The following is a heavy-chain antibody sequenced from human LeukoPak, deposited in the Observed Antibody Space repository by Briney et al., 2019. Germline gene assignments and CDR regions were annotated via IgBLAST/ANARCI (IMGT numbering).Heavy chain of an antibody. CDR2: IYCSGST. CDR3: AKSGGYGLIDC. CDR1: GGSISSSSYY. V-gene: IGHV4-39*01. D-gene: IGHD1-26*01. J-gene: IGHJ4*02. Sequence: SETLSLTCTVSGGSISSSSYYWGWIRQPPGKGLEWIGSIYCSGSTYYNPSLKSRVTISVDTSKNQFSLKLSSVTAADTAMYYCAKSGGYGLIDCWGQGTLVTVSS.